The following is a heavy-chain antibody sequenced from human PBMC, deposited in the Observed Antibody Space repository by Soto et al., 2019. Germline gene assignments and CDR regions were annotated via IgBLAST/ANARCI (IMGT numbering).Heavy chain of an antibody. CDR2: ISYDGSNK. CDR1: GFTFSSYG. CDR3: AKALWYYDFWSGYSDVYYYGMDV. J-gene: IGHJ6*02. Sequence: GGSLRLSCADSGFTFSSYGMHWVRQAPGKGLERVAVISYDGSNKYYADSVKGRFTISRDNSKNTLYLQMNSLRAEDTAVYYCAKALWYYDFWSGYSDVYYYGMDVWGQAITVTVSS. V-gene: IGHV3-30*18. D-gene: IGHD3-3*01.